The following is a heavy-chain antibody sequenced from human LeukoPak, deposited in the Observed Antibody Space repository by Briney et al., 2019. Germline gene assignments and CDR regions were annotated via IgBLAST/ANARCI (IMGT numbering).Heavy chain of an antibody. Sequence: GGSLRLSCAASGFTFNSYALTWVRQAPGKGLEWVANINQDGSEKYYVDSVKGRFTISRDNAKNSLYLQMNSLRAEDTAVYYCARSTAGFDYWGQGTLVTVSS. CDR3: ARSTAGFDY. J-gene: IGHJ4*02. CDR2: INQDGSEK. V-gene: IGHV3-7*01. CDR1: GFTFNSYA. D-gene: IGHD2-21*02.